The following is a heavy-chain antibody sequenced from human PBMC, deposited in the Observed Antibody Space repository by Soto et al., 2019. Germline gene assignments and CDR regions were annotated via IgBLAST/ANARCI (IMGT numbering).Heavy chain of an antibody. J-gene: IGHJ4*02. Sequence: QVQLVESGGGVVQPGRSLRLSCAASGFTFSSYAMHWVRQAPGKGLEWVAVISYDGSNKYYADSVKGRFTISRDNSXXTLYLQMNSLRAEDTAVYYCARDRQQWLLRYYFDYWGQGTLVTVSS. CDR1: GFTFSSYA. CDR2: ISYDGSNK. V-gene: IGHV3-30-3*01. D-gene: IGHD6-19*01. CDR3: ARDRQQWLLRYYFDY.